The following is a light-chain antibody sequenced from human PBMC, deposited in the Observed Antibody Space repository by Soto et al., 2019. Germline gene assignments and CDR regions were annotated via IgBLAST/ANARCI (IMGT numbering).Light chain of an antibody. Sequence: EIVLTQSPGTLSLSPGERATLSCRASQTVSSKYLAWYQQKPGQAPRLLIYGASSRATDIPDRFSGGGSGTDFTLTISRLEPEDFAGYYCQQFGSSPPKYTFGQGTKLEIK. J-gene: IGKJ2*01. CDR2: GAS. CDR1: QTVSSKY. V-gene: IGKV3-20*01. CDR3: QQFGSSPPKYT.